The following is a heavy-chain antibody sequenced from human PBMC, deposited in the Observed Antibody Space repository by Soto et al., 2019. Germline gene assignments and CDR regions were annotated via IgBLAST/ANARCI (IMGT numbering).Heavy chain of an antibody. CDR2: IIPIFGTA. J-gene: IGHJ6*02. Sequence: ASVTVSCTAPGGTFSSYAISWVRQAPGQGLEWMGGIIPIFGTANYAQKFQGRVTITADESTSTAYMELSSLRSEDTAVYYCARVPAVAGQSGELSVGYYGMDVWGQGTTVTGSS. D-gene: IGHD6-19*01. V-gene: IGHV1-69*13. CDR1: GGTFSSYA. CDR3: ARVPAVAGQSGELSVGYYGMDV.